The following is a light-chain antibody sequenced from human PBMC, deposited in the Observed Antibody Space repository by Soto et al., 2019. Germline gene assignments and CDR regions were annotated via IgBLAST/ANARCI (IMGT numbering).Light chain of an antibody. CDR2: KAS. V-gene: IGKV1-5*03. CDR1: QSISSW. Sequence: DIQMTQSPSTLSASVGDRVTITCRASQSISSWLAWYQQKPGKAPKVLIYKASTLESGVPSSFSGSGSGTEFTLTISSLQPEDVATYYCQQYNSSPWTFGQGTKVEIK. J-gene: IGKJ1*01. CDR3: QQYNSSPWT.